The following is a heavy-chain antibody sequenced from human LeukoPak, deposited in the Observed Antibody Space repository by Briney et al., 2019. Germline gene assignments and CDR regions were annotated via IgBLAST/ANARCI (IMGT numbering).Heavy chain of an antibody. CDR2: IKQDGSEK. CDR3: ARDQGYCTSASCRGDAFDV. V-gene: IGHV3-7*01. Sequence: SGGSLRLSCAASGFAFSNYWMSWVRQAPGKGLEWVAKIKQDGSEKYYVDSVKGRFTISRDNAKNSLSLQMNSLRAEDTAVYYCARDQGYCTSASCRGDAFDVWGQGSMISVSS. J-gene: IGHJ3*01. D-gene: IGHD2-2*01. CDR1: GFAFSNYW.